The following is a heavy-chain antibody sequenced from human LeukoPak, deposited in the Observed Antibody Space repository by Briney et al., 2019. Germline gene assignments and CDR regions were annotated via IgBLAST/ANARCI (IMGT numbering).Heavy chain of an antibody. CDR1: GFTVSSNY. CDR2: VYTGGST. V-gene: IGHV3-53*01. D-gene: IGHD6-13*01. CDR3: ARGLAAAGLYFDY. Sequence: GGSLRLSCAASGFTVSSNYMTWVRQAPGKGLEWVSVVYTGGSTYSAGFVKGRFTISRDNSKNTLYLQMNSLRAEDTAVYYCARGLAAAGLYFDYWGQGTLVTVSS. J-gene: IGHJ4*02.